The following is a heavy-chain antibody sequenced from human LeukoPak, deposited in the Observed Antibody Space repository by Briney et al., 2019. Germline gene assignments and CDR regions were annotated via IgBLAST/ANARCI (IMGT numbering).Heavy chain of an antibody. V-gene: IGHV3-73*01. CDR3: TGNYYGSGSYADFDY. J-gene: IGHJ4*02. CDR1: GFSFSGSA. CDR2: IRSTANGYAT. Sequence: GGSLRLSCAASGFSFSGSALHWVRQASGKGLEWVGRIRSTANGYATAYAASVKGRFTISRDDSKNTAYLQMDSLKTEDTAVYYCTGNYYGSGSYADFDYWGQGTLVTVSS. D-gene: IGHD3-10*01.